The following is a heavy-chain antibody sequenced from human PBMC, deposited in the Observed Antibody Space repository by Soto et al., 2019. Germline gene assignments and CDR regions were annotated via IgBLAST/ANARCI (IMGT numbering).Heavy chain of an antibody. Sequence: ASVKVSCKASGYTFTSYGISWVRQAPGQGLEWMGWISAYNGNTNYAQKLQGRVTMTTDTSTSTAYMELRSLRSDDTAVYYCARDEGYCSGGSFFPMDQYYYYYYGMDVWGQGTTVTVSS. CDR2: ISAYNGNT. D-gene: IGHD2-15*01. V-gene: IGHV1-18*01. J-gene: IGHJ6*02. CDR1: GYTFTSYG. CDR3: ARDEGYCSGGSFFPMDQYYYYYYGMDV.